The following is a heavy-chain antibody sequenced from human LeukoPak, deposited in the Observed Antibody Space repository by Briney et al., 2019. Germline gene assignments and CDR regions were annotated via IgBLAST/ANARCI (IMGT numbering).Heavy chain of an antibody. V-gene: IGHV4-59*01. CDR1: GGSISSYY. J-gene: IGHJ6*04. CDR2: IYYSGST. CDR3: ARGLTNYDILTGYYPNYYYGMDV. D-gene: IGHD3-9*01. Sequence: KPSETLSLTCTVSGGSISSYYWSWLRQPPGKGLEWIGYIYYSGSTNYNPSLKSRVTISVDTSKNLFSLKLSSVTAADTAVYYCARGLTNYDILTGYYPNYYYGMDVWGKGTTVTVSS.